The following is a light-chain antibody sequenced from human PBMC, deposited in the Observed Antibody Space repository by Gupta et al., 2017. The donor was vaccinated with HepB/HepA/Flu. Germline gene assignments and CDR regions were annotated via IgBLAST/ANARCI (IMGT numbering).Light chain of an antibody. CDR1: QSLVHSDGNIY. J-gene: IGKJ2*01. V-gene: IGKV2-24*01. CDR3: LQDKHFPYT. Sequence: DAVLTQTPLSLRVTLGQSASISCRSSQSLVHSDGNIYLGWIEQRPGQPPRFLIYSSSNRGSGVPDRFSGSGAGTDFTLEISRVEAEDVGVYYCLQDKHFPYTFGPGTKLEIK. CDR2: SSS.